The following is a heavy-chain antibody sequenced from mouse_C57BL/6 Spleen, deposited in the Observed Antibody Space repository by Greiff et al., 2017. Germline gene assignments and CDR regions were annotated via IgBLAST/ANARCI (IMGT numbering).Heavy chain of an antibody. J-gene: IGHJ2*01. D-gene: IGHD3-2*02. V-gene: IGHV1-50*01. CDR2: IDPSDSYT. CDR3: ARGDSSGYADY. Sequence: VQLQQSGAELVKPGASVKLSCKASGYTFTSYWMQWVKQRPGQGLEWIGEIDPSDSYTNYNQKFKGKATLTVDTSSSTAYMQLSSLTSEDSAVYYCARGDSSGYADYWGQGTTLTVSS. CDR1: GYTFTSYW.